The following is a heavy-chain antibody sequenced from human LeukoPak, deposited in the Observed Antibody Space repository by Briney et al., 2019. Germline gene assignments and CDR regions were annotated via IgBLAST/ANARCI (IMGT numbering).Heavy chain of an antibody. CDR1: GGSISSYY. CDR3: ARDEYNWNNDYYYGMDV. Sequence: PSETLSLTCTVSGGSISSYYWSWIRQPAGMGLEWIGRIYTSGSTNYNPSLKSRVTMSVDTSKNQFSLKLSSVTAADTAVYYCARDEYNWNNDYYYGMDVWGQGTTVTVSS. D-gene: IGHD1-1*01. J-gene: IGHJ6*02. V-gene: IGHV4-4*07. CDR2: IYTSGST.